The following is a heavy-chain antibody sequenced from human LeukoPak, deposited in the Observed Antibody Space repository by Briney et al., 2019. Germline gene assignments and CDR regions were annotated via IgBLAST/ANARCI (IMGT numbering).Heavy chain of an antibody. D-gene: IGHD3-3*01. CDR3: ARLGAGPTYYDFWSGYSSFYFDY. V-gene: IGHV4-39*01. J-gene: IGHJ4*02. CDR2: IHYSGNT. Sequence: SETLSLTCTVSGGSTSSSNYYWGWIRQPPGKGLEWIGGIHYSGNTYYNPSLKSRVTISVDTSKNQFSLKLSSVTAADTAVYYCARLGAGPTYYDFWSGYSSFYFDYWGQGTLVTVSS. CDR1: GGSTSSSNYY.